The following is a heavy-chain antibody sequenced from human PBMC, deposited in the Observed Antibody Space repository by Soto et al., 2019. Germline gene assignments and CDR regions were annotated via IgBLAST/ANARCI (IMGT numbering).Heavy chain of an antibody. CDR3: ARSSTPDYGSGVAFPFYYYYYYGMDV. J-gene: IGHJ6*02. V-gene: IGHV1-69*13. CDR1: GGTFSSYA. CDR2: IIPIFGTA. D-gene: IGHD3-10*01. Sequence: SVKVSCKASGGTFSSYAISWVRQAPGQGLEWMGGIIPIFGTANYAQKFQGRVTITADESTSTAYMELSSLRSEDTAVYYCARSSTPDYGSGVAFPFYYYYYYGMDVWGQGTTVTVSS.